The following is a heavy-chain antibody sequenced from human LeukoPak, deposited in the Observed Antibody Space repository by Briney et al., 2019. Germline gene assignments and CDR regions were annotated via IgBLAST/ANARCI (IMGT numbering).Heavy chain of an antibody. D-gene: IGHD4-11*01. V-gene: IGHV3-11*04. CDR1: GFTSSDYY. Sequence: GGSLRLSCAASGFTSSDYYMSWIRQAPGKGLEWVSYISSSGSTIYYADSVKGRFTISRDNSKSTLYLQMNSLRAEDTAVYYCAKSSRGAVTTRYYYYYYMDVWGKGTTVTVSS. J-gene: IGHJ6*03. CDR2: ISSSGSTI. CDR3: AKSSRGAVTTRYYYYYYMDV.